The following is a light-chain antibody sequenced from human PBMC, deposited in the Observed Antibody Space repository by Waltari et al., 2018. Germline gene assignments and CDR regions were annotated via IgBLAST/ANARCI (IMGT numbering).Light chain of an antibody. CDR2: EVS. J-gene: IGLJ2*01. CDR3: NSYTNSKTQI. Sequence: QSALTQPASVSGSPGQSITISCTGTSSDVGGYNYVSWYQQHPGKAPKLMIYEVSYRPQWVSTRFCGSKSGNTASLTISGLQAEDEADYYCNSYTNSKTQIFGGGTKLTVL. CDR1: SSDVGGYNY. V-gene: IGLV2-14*01.